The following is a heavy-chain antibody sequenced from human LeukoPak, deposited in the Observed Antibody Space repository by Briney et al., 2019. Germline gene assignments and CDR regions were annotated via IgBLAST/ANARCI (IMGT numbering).Heavy chain of an antibody. Sequence: ASVQVSCQASGYTFTSYYMHWVRQAPGQGLEWMGIISTSGGNTGYAQKFQGRIIMTRDTSTSTVYLDLSSLRSDDTAVYYCARVWVGATKAGYGYWGQGTLVTVSS. J-gene: IGHJ4*02. CDR3: ARVWVGATKAGYGY. D-gene: IGHD1-26*01. CDR1: GYTFTSYY. V-gene: IGHV1-46*01. CDR2: ISTSGGNT.